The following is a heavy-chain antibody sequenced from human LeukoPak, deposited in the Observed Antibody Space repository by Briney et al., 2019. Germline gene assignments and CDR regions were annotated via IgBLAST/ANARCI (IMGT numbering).Heavy chain of an antibody. CDR1: GFTFSNYA. CDR3: ANGGVKSGWYDS. D-gene: IGHD2-8*02. Sequence: GGSLRLSCAVSGFTFSNYAMSWVRQAPGKGLEWVSLISGSGGTTYYADSVKGQFTISRDNSKNTLYLQMNSLRAEDTAVYYCANGGVKSGWYDSWGQGTLVTVSS. J-gene: IGHJ5*01. CDR2: ISGSGGTT. V-gene: IGHV3-23*01.